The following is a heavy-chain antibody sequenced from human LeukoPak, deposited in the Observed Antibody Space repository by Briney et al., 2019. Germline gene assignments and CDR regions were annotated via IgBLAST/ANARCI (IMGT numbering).Heavy chain of an antibody. V-gene: IGHV1-46*01. CDR2: INPSGGST. CDR1: GYTFTSYY. D-gene: IGHD4-17*01. J-gene: IGHJ4*02. Sequence: ASVKVSCKASGYTFTSYYMHWVRQAPGQGLEWMGIINPSGGSTSYAQRFQGRVTMTRDTSTSTVYMELSSLRSEDTAVYYCARDGSGDYGFDYWGQGTLVTVSS. CDR3: ARDGSGDYGFDY.